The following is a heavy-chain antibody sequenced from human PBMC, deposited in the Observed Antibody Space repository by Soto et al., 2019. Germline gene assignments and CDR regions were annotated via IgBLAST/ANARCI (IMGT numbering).Heavy chain of an antibody. CDR3: ARDFGIAARPPVRWYYGMDV. J-gene: IGHJ6*02. D-gene: IGHD6-6*01. CDR2: IYYSGST. CDR1: GGSISSGDYY. Sequence: SETLSLTCTVSGGSISSGDYYWSWIRQPPGKGLEWIGYIYYSGSTYYNPSLKSRVTISVDASKNQFSLKLSSVTAADTAVYYCARDFGIAARPPVRWYYGMDVWGQRTTVTVSS. V-gene: IGHV4-30-4*01.